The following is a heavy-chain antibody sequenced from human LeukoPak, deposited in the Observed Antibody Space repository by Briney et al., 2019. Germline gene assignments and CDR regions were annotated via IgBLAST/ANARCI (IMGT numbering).Heavy chain of an antibody. CDR2: MNPNSGNT. CDR1: GYTFTSDD. V-gene: IGHV1-8*01. J-gene: IGHJ3*02. D-gene: IGHD3-22*01. Sequence: GASVKVSCKASGYTFTSDDINWVRQATGQGLEWMGWMNPNSGNTGYAQKFQGRVTMTRNTSISTAYMELSSLRSEDTAVYYCARERPVTYYYDSSGYFDAFDIWGQGTMVTVSS. CDR3: ARERPVTYYYDSSGYFDAFDI.